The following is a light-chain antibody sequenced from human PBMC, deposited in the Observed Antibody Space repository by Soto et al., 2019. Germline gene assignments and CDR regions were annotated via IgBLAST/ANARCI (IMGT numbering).Light chain of an antibody. Sequence: EIVMTQSPATLSVSPGERATLSCRASQSVGSNLAWYQQKPGQAPRLLIYGASSRPTGIPAWFSGSASGTEFTLTIRSLRSEDFAVHYYQQYNIWPLIFGPGTKVGIK. CDR1: QSVGSN. CDR3: QQYNIWPLI. V-gene: IGKV3-15*01. CDR2: GAS. J-gene: IGKJ3*01.